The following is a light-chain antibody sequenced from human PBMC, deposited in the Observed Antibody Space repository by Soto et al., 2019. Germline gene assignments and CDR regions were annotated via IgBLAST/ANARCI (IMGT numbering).Light chain of an antibody. CDR2: GAS. CDR1: QSVSSSY. V-gene: IGKV3-20*01. J-gene: IGKJ1*01. Sequence: EIVLTQSPGTLSLSPGERATLSCRASQSVSSSYLAWYQQKPGQAPRLLIYGASSRATGIPDRFSGSGSGTDFTLTISRLEPEDFAVYYCQQYGSFWTFYQGTKVDIK. CDR3: QQYGSFWT.